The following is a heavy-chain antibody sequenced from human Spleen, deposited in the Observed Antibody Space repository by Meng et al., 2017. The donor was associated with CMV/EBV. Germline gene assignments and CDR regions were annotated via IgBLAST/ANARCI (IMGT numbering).Heavy chain of an antibody. V-gene: IGHV1-18*01. J-gene: IGHJ4*02. CDR3: ARDSSSLTTVVAPFDY. CDR1: GYTFTSYG. CDR2: ISAYNGNT. Sequence: QLVLFGAELKKPGSAVKVSCKASGYTFTSYGISWVRQAPGQGLEWMGWISAYNGNTNYAQKLQGRVTMTTDTSTSTAYMELRSLRSDDTAVYYCARDSSSLTTVVAPFDYWGQGTLVTVSS. D-gene: IGHD4-23*01.